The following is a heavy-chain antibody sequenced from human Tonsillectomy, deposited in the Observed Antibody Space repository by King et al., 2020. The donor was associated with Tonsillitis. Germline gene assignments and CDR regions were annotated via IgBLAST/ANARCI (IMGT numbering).Heavy chain of an antibody. Sequence: VQLQESGPGLVKPSQTLSLTCTVSGGSISSGDCYWSWIRQPPGKGLEWIGYIYYSGSTYYNPSLKSRVTISVDTSKNQFSLKLSSVTAADTAVYYCARLGYCSGGSCYGASVLDHWGQGTLVTVSS. D-gene: IGHD2-15*01. CDR2: IYYSGST. CDR3: ARLGYCSGGSCYGASVLDH. V-gene: IGHV4-30-4*01. CDR1: GGSISSGDCY. J-gene: IGHJ4*02.